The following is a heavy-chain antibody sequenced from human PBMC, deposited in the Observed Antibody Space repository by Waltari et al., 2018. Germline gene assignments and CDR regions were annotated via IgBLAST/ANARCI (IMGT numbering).Heavy chain of an antibody. CDR1: GYTFTSYA. CDR2: INAGNGNT. CDR3: AREHYDFWSGYSFGY. Sequence: QVQLVQSGAEVKKPGASVKVSCKASGYTFTSYAMHWVRQAPGQSLEWMGWINAGNGNTKDSQKFQGRVTITRDTSASTAYMELSSLRSEDTAVYYCAREHYDFWSGYSFGYWGQGTLVTVSS. J-gene: IGHJ4*02. D-gene: IGHD3-3*01. V-gene: IGHV1-3*01.